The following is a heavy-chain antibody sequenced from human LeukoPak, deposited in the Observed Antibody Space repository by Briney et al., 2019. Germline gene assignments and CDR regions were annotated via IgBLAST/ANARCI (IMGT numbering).Heavy chain of an antibody. CDR2: INWNGGST. CDR1: GFTFDDYG. D-gene: IGHD2-15*01. V-gene: IGHV3-20*04. J-gene: IGHJ3*02. CDR3: AKERHRYCSGGSCDAFDI. Sequence: GSLRLSCAASGFTFDDYGMSWVRQAPGKGLEWVSGINWNGGSTGYADSVKGRFTISRDNAKNSLYLQMNSLRAEDTAVYYCAKERHRYCSGGSCDAFDIWGQGTMVTVSS.